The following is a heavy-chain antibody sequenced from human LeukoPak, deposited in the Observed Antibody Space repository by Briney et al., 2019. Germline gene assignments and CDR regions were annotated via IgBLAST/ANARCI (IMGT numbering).Heavy chain of an antibody. CDR1: GYTFTGYY. D-gene: IGHD1-26*01. Sequence: GASVKVFCKASGYTFTGYYMHWVRQAPGQGLEWMGRINPNSGGTNYAQKFQGRVTMTRDTSISTAYMELSRLRSDDTAVYYCARENIVGETDWFDPWGQGTLVTVSS. J-gene: IGHJ5*02. V-gene: IGHV1-2*06. CDR3: ARENIVGETDWFDP. CDR2: INPNSGGT.